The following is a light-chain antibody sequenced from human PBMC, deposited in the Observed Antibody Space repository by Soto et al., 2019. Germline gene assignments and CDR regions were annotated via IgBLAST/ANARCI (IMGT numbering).Light chain of an antibody. CDR1: QGVGGW. J-gene: IGKJ5*01. CDR2: ATS. CDR3: KKYGKSPIT. Sequence: IQMTQSPSSVSASVGDRVTMTCRASQGVGGWLAWYQQKPGKVPKLLIYATSSLQSGVPSRFSGSGSGTDFSLTISSLKPEDFAVYCCKKYGKSPITVGQGTRLEIK. V-gene: IGKV1-12*01.